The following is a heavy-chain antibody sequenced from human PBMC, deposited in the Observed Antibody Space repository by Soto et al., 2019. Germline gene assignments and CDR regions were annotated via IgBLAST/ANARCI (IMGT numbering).Heavy chain of an antibody. CDR1: GGTFSSYA. CDR3: ARVAVVTVQGAFDI. D-gene: IGHD2-15*01. V-gene: IGHV1-69*01. Sequence: QVQLVQSGAEVKKPGSSVKVSCKASGGTFSSYAISWVRQAPGQGLEWMGGIIPIFGTANYAQKFQGRVTITADESTSNAYMDLSSLRSEDTGVYYCARVAVVTVQGAFDIWGQGTMVTVSS. CDR2: IIPIFGTA. J-gene: IGHJ3*02.